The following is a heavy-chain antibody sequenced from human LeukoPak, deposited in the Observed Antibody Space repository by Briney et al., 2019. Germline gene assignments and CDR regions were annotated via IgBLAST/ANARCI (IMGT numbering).Heavy chain of an antibody. CDR3: TPCRDGYNYPIDY. D-gene: IGHD5-24*01. J-gene: IGHJ4*02. V-gene: IGHV1-18*01. CDR1: GYTFTSYG. CDR2: ISTYNDNT. Sequence: GASVKVSCKASGYTFTSYGIIWVRQAPGQGLEWMGWISTYNDNTNSAQKLQGRVTMTTDTSTSTAYMELRSLRSDDTAVYYCTPCRDGYNYPIDYWGQGTLVTVSS.